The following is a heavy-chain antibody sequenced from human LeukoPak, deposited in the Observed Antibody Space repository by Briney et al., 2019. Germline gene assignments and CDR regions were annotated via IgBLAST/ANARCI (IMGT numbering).Heavy chain of an antibody. CDR3: SRDRVLGSGSLDA. J-gene: IGHJ5*02. CDR2: IRGDGNDA. V-gene: IGHV3-74*01. D-gene: IGHD3-10*01. CDR1: GFTFSSYW. Sequence: GGSLRLSCAASGFTFSSYWMHWVRQAPGKGLVWVSRIRGDGNDATYADSVKGRFTVSRDNARSTLFLQMKRLTADDMAVYYCSRDRVLGSGSLDAWGQGTLVSVSS.